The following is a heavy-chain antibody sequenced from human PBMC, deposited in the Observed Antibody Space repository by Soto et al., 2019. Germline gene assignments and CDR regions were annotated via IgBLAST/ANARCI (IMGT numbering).Heavy chain of an antibody. CDR2: IGTSGKTI. Sequence: EVQLVESGGGLVQAGGSLRLFCAVSGFTFSSYEMNWVRQAPGKGLEWVSYIGTSGKTIYYAVSVRGRFTISRDNAKNSLYLQMNSLRAEDTAVYFCARDPAIYSGKFDYGLDVWGRGTTVTVSS. J-gene: IGHJ6*02. CDR3: ARDPAIYSGKFDYGLDV. V-gene: IGHV3-48*03. D-gene: IGHD4-4*01. CDR1: GFTFSSYE.